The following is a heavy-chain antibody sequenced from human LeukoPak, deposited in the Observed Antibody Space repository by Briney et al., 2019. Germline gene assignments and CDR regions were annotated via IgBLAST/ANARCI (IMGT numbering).Heavy chain of an antibody. Sequence: GRSLRLSCAASGFTFSSYAMHWVRQAPGKGLEWVAVISYDGSNKYYADSVKGRFTISRDNSKNTLYLQMNSLRAEDTAVYYCANNWNYDYWGQGTLVTVSS. CDR1: GFTFSSYA. J-gene: IGHJ4*02. CDR3: ANNWNYDY. V-gene: IGHV3-30-3*01. D-gene: IGHD1-7*01. CDR2: ISYDGSNK.